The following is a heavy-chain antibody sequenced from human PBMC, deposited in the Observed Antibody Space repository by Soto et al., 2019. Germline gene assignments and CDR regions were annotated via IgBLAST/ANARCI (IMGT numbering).Heavy chain of an antibody. V-gene: IGHV4-34*01. CDR1: GGSFSGYY. CDR2: INHSGST. Sequence: QVQLQQWGAGLLKPSETLSLTCAVYGGSFSGYYWSWIRQPPGKGLEWIGEINHSGSTNYNPSLKSRVTISVDTSKNPFSLKLSSVTAADTAVYCCARIHCSGGSCYPDYWGQGTLFTVSS. J-gene: IGHJ4*02. CDR3: ARIHCSGGSCYPDY. D-gene: IGHD2-15*01.